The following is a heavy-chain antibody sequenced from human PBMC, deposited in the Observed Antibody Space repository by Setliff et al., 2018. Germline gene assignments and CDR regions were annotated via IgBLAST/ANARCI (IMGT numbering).Heavy chain of an antibody. CDR2: IYTTGIT. J-gene: IGHJ4*02. V-gene: IGHV4-61*09. Sequence: SETLSLTCTVSGGSVNSGYDNWNWLRQPAGKGLEWIGHIYTTGITSYNPSLKSRVTISVDTSKNQFSLKLSSVTAADTAVYYCAGSTVTQVDYWGQGTLVTVSS. D-gene: IGHD4-17*01. CDR3: AGSTVTQVDY. CDR1: GGSVNSGYDN.